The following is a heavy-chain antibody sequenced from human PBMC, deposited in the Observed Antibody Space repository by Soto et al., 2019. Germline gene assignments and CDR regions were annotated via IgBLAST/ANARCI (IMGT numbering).Heavy chain of an antibody. CDR3: ARLRIATNNYKWFDP. Sequence: NPSETLSLTCSVSGAALNSGNYYWSWIRQVPEKGLEWIGHIYVTGAVDYNPSLRDRITISQDTSERQFSLNLRLVTAADTAVYYCARLRIATNNYKWFDPWGQGTLVTVS. V-gene: IGHV4-31*03. D-gene: IGHD2-21*01. CDR1: GAALNSGNYY. CDR2: IYVTGAV. J-gene: IGHJ5*02.